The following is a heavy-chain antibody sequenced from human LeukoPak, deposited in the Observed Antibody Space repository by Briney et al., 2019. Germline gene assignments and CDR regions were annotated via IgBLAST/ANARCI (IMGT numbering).Heavy chain of an antibody. D-gene: IGHD6-13*01. J-gene: IGHJ4*02. Sequence: GGSLRLSCAASGFTFSSFGMHWVRHAPGKGLEWVAVISYDGSNKYYADSVKGRFTISRDNSKNTLYLQMNSLRAEDTAVYYSAKGGPGIAAADYWGQGTLVTVSS. V-gene: IGHV3-30*18. CDR3: AKGGPGIAAADY. CDR2: ISYDGSNK. CDR1: GFTFSSFG.